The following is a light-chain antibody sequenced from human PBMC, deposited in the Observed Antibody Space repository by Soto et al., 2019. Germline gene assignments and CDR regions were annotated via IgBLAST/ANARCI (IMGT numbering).Light chain of an antibody. J-gene: IGKJ4*01. CDR3: QQRSNWPPVT. V-gene: IGKV3-11*01. Sequence: EIVLTQSPATLSLSPGERATLSCRASQSVSSYLAWYQQKPGQAPRLLIYDASNRATDSPARFSGSGSGTDFTLTITSLEPEDFAVYYCQQRSNWPPVTFGGGTTVEIK. CDR2: DAS. CDR1: QSVSSY.